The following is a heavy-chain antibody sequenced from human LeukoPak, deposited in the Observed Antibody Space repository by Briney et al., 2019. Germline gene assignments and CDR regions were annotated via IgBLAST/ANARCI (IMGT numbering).Heavy chain of an antibody. CDR2: IYTSGST. Sequence: PSQTLSLTCTVSGGSISSGSYYWSWIRQPAEKGLEWIGRIYTSGSTNYNPSLKSRVTISVDTSKNQFSLKLSSVTAADTAVYYCARESIVGATSRFDYWGQGTLVTVSS. V-gene: IGHV4-61*02. D-gene: IGHD1-26*01. J-gene: IGHJ4*02. CDR1: GGSISSGSYY. CDR3: ARESIVGATSRFDY.